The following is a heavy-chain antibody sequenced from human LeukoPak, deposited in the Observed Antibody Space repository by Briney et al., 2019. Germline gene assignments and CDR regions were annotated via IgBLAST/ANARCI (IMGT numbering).Heavy chain of an antibody. D-gene: IGHD6-19*01. CDR1: GFTVSSSY. J-gene: IGHJ4*02. CDR3: ARRYSSAWASDY. CDR2: IYSGGNT. Sequence: GGSLRLSCAASGFTVSSSYMSWVRQAPGKGLEWVSVIYSGGNTYYADSVKGRFTISRDNSKNTLYLQMNSLRAEDTAVHYCARRYSSAWASDYWGQGTLVTVSS. V-gene: IGHV3-66*01.